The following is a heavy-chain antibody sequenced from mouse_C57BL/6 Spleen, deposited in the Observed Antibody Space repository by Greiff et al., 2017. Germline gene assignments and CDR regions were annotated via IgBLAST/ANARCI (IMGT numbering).Heavy chain of an antibody. CDR1: GYAFSSSW. CDR3: ARERTGTGAMDY. D-gene: IGHD4-1*01. V-gene: IGHV1-82*01. Sequence: VQLQQPGPELVKPGASVKISCKASGYAFSSSWMNWVKQRPGKGLEWIGRIYPGDGDTNYNGKFKGKATLTADKDSSTAYMHLSSLTSEDSEVYCCARERTGTGAMDYWGQGTSVTVSS. J-gene: IGHJ4*01. CDR2: IYPGDGDT.